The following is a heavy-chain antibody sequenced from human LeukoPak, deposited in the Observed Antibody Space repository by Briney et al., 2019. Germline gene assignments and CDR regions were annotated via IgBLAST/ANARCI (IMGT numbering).Heavy chain of an antibody. V-gene: IGHV3-74*01. CDR2: ISADGSST. D-gene: IGHD1-26*01. CDR3: GRDGQGSTPLDY. CDR1: GFTSNSHW. J-gene: IGHJ4*02. Sequence: GGSLRLSCAASGFTSNSHWMHWVRQAPGRGLVWFSGISADGSSTRYADSVNGRFTISRDNDKNTLYLQMNSLRAEDTAVYYCGRDGQGSTPLDYWGQGTLVTVSS.